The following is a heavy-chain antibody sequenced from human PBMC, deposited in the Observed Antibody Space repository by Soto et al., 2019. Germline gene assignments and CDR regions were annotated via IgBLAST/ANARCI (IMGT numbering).Heavy chain of an antibody. CDR3: ARIRITIFGVVNNWFDP. CDR1: GGSVSSGSYY. Sequence: SETLSLTCTVSGGSVSSGSYYWSWIRQPPGKGLEWIGYIYYSGSTNYNPSLKSRVTISVDTSKNQFSLKLSSVTAVDTAVYYCARIRITIFGVVNNWFDPWGQGTLVTVSS. D-gene: IGHD3-3*01. CDR2: IYYSGST. J-gene: IGHJ5*02. V-gene: IGHV4-61*01.